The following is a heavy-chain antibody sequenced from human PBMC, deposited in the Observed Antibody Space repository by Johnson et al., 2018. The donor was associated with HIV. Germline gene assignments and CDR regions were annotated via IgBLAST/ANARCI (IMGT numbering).Heavy chain of an antibody. J-gene: IGHJ3*02. CDR1: GFTFSSYW. D-gene: IGHD3-10*01. V-gene: IGHV3-30*03. CDR2: ISYDGSNK. Sequence: QVQLVESGGGVVQPGGSLRLSCAASGFTFSSYWMSWVRQAPGKGLEWVAVISYDGSNKYYADSVKGRFTISRDNSKNTLYLQMNSLRAEDTAVYYCARDRPITMDPRGAFDIWGQGTMVTVSS. CDR3: ARDRPITMDPRGAFDI.